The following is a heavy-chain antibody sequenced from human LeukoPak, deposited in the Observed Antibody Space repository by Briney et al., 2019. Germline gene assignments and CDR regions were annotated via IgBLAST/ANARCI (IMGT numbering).Heavy chain of an antibody. CDR2: ISYDGSNK. CDR1: GFTFSSYG. CDR3: AKEWGSGGSYYSIFDY. D-gene: IGHD1-26*01. Sequence: QSGGSLRLSCAASGFTFSSYGMHWVRQAPGKGLEWVAVISYDGSNKYYADSVKGRFTISRDNSRNTLYLQMNSVRAEDTAVYYCAKEWGSGGSYYSIFDYWGQGTLVTVSS. V-gene: IGHV3-30*18. J-gene: IGHJ4*02.